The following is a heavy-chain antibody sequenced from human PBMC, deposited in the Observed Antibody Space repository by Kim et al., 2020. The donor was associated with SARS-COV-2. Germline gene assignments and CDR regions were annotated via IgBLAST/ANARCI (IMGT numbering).Heavy chain of an antibody. D-gene: IGHD3-9*01. CDR2: IIPILGIA. V-gene: IGHV1-69*04. CDR3: ASRLNPPDLNILTGYYNRYYYGMDV. CDR1: GGTFSSYA. J-gene: IGHJ6*02. Sequence: SVKVSCKASGGTFSSYAISWVRQAPGQGLEWMGRIIPILGIANYAQKFQGRVTITADKSTSTAYMELSSLRSEDTAVYYCASRLNPPDLNILTGYYNRYYYGMDVWGQGTTVTVSS.